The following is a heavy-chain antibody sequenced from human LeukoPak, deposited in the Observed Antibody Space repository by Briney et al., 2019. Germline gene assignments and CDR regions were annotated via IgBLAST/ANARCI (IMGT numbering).Heavy chain of an antibody. V-gene: IGHV3-11*04. J-gene: IGHJ4*02. Sequence: GGSLRLSCAASGFTFSDFYMGWIRQARGKGLEWVSYIGSIGTIIYYADSVKGRFTISRDNAKSSLYLQMNSLRAEDTAVYYCARSQGLSYFDHWGQGTLVTVSS. CDR3: ARSQGLSYFDH. D-gene: IGHD3-16*02. CDR2: IGSIGTII. CDR1: GFTFSDFY.